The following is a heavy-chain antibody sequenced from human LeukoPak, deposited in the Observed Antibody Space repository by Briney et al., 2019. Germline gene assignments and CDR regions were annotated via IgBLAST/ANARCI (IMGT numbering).Heavy chain of an antibody. J-gene: IGHJ6*03. Sequence: ASVKVSCKASGYTFDAYGITWVRQAPGQGLEWMGWISGYNGNTNYAQKFQGRVTMTTDPSTSTAYMELWSLTSDDTAVYYCAREXTXVWXSSSFYYYYVDVWGKGTTVTVSS. CDR2: ISGYNGNT. CDR3: AREXTXVWXSSSFYYYYVDV. D-gene: IGHD6-13*01. V-gene: IGHV1-18*01. CDR1: GYTFDAYG.